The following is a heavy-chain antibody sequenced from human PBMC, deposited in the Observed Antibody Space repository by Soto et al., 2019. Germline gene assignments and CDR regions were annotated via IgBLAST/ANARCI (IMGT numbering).Heavy chain of an antibody. V-gene: IGHV3-73*01. Sequence: EVLLVESGGGWVQPGASLKLSCEASGFVFKDSSIHWVRQASGKGLEWVGRIRDRAYNYATAYAASVKGRFTISRDDSNNKAYLQMDSLKTEDTAIYYCTRLISAAQDYWGQGTLVTVSS. D-gene: IGHD3-10*01. CDR1: GFVFKDSS. CDR3: TRLISAAQDY. J-gene: IGHJ4*02. CDR2: IRDRAYNYAT.